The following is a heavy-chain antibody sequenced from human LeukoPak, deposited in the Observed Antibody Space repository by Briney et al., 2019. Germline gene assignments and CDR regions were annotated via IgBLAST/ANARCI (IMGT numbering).Heavy chain of an antibody. CDR1: GYTFTNYW. CDR2: IYPGASDT. Sequence: GASLKISCKGSGYTFTNYWIGWVRQMPGKGLEFMGIIYPGASDTSYSPSFQGQVTISVDTSITTAYLQWSSLKASDSAMYYCARQNLYTGYFDYWGQRTLVTVSS. V-gene: IGHV5-51*01. D-gene: IGHD2-2*02. J-gene: IGHJ4*02. CDR3: ARQNLYTGYFDY.